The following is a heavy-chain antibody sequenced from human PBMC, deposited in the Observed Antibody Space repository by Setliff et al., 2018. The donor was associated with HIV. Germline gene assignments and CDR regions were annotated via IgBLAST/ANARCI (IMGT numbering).Heavy chain of an antibody. CDR3: ARVRFFDRIGYFARPYYFLDS. CDR1: DGSCSGYY. D-gene: IGHD3-22*01. V-gene: IGHV4-34*01. CDR2: ISHSGSP. Sequence: ETLSLTCAVNDGSCSGYYWNWIRQPPGKGLEWIGEISHSGSPNYNPSLKSRVTMSRDTSKNQLSMSLSSVTAADTAVYYCARVRFFDRIGYFARPYYFLDSWAQGTLVTVSS. J-gene: IGHJ4*02.